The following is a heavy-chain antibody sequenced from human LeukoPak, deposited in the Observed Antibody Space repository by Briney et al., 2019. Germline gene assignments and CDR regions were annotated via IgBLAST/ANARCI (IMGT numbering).Heavy chain of an antibody. D-gene: IGHD6-19*01. V-gene: IGHV1-69*06. CDR3: AREAVGEQQWLVTFDY. J-gene: IGHJ4*02. CDR1: GYTFTGYY. Sequence: GASVKVSCKASGYTFTGYYMHWVRQAPGQGLEWMGGIIPIFGTANYAQKFQGRVTITADKSTSTAYMELSSLRSEDTAVYYCAREAVGEQQWLVTFDYWGQGTLVTVSS. CDR2: IIPIFGTA.